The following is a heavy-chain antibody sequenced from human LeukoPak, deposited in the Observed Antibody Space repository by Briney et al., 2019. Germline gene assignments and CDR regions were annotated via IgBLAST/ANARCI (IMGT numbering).Heavy chain of an antibody. CDR2: IYHSGST. CDR1: GGSISSSNW. V-gene: IGHV4-4*02. CDR3: ARRYSGSYSGGAYYYYGMDV. Sequence: PSETLSLTCAVSGGSISSSNWWSWVRQPPGKGLEWIGEIYHSGSTNYNPSLKSRVTISVDKSKNQFSLKLSSVTAADTAVYYCARRYSGSYSGGAYYYYGMDVWGQGTTVTVSS. J-gene: IGHJ6*02. D-gene: IGHD1-26*01.